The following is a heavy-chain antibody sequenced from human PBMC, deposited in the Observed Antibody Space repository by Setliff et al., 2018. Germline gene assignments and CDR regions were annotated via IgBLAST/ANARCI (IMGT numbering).Heavy chain of an antibody. CDR2: ILHSGSN. D-gene: IGHD3-22*01. CDR1: GGSISSSSYY. CDR3: ARDPLRVVVTSDAFDI. V-gene: IGHV4-39*07. J-gene: IGHJ3*02. Sequence: SETLSLTCTVSGGSISSSSYYWGWIRQPPGKGLEWIGEILHSGSNHYSPSLESRLTISVDTSKNQFSLKLSSVTAADTAVYYCARDPLRVVVTSDAFDIWGQGTMVTVSS.